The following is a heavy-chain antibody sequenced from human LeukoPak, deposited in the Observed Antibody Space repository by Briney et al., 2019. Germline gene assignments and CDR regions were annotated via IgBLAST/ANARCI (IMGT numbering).Heavy chain of an antibody. Sequence: SETLSLTCTVSGYSISNGYYWGWIRQPPGKGLEWIGSIYHSGSTFYNPSPKNRVTISVDTSKNQFSLKLSSVTAADTAVYYCARASKAVAFTYWGQGTLVTVSS. CDR3: ARASKAVAFTY. D-gene: IGHD6-19*01. V-gene: IGHV4-38-2*02. CDR2: IYHSGST. J-gene: IGHJ4*02. CDR1: GYSISNGYY.